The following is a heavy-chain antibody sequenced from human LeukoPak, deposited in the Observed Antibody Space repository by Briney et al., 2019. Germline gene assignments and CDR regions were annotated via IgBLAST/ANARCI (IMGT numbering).Heavy chain of an antibody. CDR1: GFTFSSYG. CDR2: ISYDGGNK. V-gene: IGHV3-30*18. J-gene: IGHJ3*02. CDR3: AKGDNYDILTGYPADAFDI. D-gene: IGHD3-9*01. Sequence: GGSLRLSCAASGFTFSSYGMHWVRQAPGKGLEWVAVISYDGGNKYYADSVKGRFTISRDNSKNTLYLQMNSLRAEDTAVYYCAKGDNYDILTGYPADAFDIWGQGTMVTVSS.